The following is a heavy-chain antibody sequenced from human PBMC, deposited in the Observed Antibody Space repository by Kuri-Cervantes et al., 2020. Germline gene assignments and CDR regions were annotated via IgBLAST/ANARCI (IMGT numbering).Heavy chain of an antibody. D-gene: IGHD2-15*01. J-gene: IGHJ3*02. CDR2: IYYSGST. CDR1: GGSISSGGYY. CDR3: ARAVEGYDAFDI. V-gene: IGHV4-31*02. Sequence: SCTVSGGSISSGGYYWSWIRQHPGKGLEWIGYIYYSGSTYYNPSLKSRVTISVDTSKNQFSLKLSSVTAADTAVYYCARAVEGYDAFDIWGQGTMVTVSS.